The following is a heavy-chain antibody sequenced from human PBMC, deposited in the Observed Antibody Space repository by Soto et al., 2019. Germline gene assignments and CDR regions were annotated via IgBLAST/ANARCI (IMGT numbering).Heavy chain of an antibody. D-gene: IGHD3-22*01. CDR3: AKHSSGYYFYGFDI. Sequence: ASVKVSCKASGGTLTNYACSCVRQARRQGLEWMGVIIPIFGTGNYAQKFQGRVTITADKSTSTAYMELSSLRSEDTAANYCAKHSSGYYFYGFDIWGQGTMVTVSS. J-gene: IGHJ3*02. CDR2: IIPIFGTG. CDR1: GGTLTNYA. V-gene: IGHV1-69*06.